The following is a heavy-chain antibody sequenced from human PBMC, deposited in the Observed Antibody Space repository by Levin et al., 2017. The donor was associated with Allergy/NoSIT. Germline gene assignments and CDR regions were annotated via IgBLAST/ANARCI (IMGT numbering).Heavy chain of an antibody. Sequence: GGSLRLSCAASGFTFDDYAMHWVRQAPGKGLEWVSGISWNSGSIGYADSVKGRFTISRDNAKNSLYLQMNSLRAEDTALYYCAKDPHYDMGGMDVWGQGTTVTVSS. CDR1: GFTFDDYA. CDR3: AKDPHYDMGGMDV. D-gene: IGHD3-9*01. V-gene: IGHV3-9*01. J-gene: IGHJ6*02. CDR2: ISWNSGSI.